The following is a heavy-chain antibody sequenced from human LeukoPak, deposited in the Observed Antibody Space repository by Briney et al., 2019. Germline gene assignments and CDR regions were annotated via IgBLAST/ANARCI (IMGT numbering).Heavy chain of an antibody. Sequence: SETLSLTCAVYGGSFSSYYWSWIRQPPGKGLEWIGEINHSGSTNYNPSLKSRVTISVDTSKNQFSLKLSSVTAADTAVYYCARRGFFSSGSYYNRTWFDPWGQGTLVTVSS. CDR2: INHSGST. J-gene: IGHJ5*02. CDR1: GGSFSSYY. D-gene: IGHD3-10*01. CDR3: ARRGFFSSGSYYNRTWFDP. V-gene: IGHV4-34*01.